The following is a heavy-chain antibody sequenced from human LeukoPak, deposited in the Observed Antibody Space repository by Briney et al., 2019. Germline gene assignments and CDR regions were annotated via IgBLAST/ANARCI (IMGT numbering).Heavy chain of an antibody. D-gene: IGHD6-13*01. CDR3: ARDLEGSSPGGYYYGMDV. V-gene: IGHV3-66*01. J-gene: IGHJ6*02. CDR1: GFTVSSNY. CDR2: IYSGGST. Sequence: GGSLRLSCAASGFTVSSNYMSWVRQAPGKGLEWVSVIYSGGSTYYADSVKGRFTISRDNSNNTLYLQMNSLRAEVTAVYYCARDLEGSSPGGYYYGMDVWGQGTTVTVSS.